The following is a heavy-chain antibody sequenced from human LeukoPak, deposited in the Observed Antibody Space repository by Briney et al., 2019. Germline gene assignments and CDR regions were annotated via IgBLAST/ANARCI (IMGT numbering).Heavy chain of an antibody. CDR3: ARDLIGRGSSFDY. V-gene: IGHV4-34*01. CDR2: INHSGST. D-gene: IGHD3-16*02. CDR1: GGSFSGYY. J-gene: IGHJ4*02. Sequence: PSETLSLTCAVNGGSFSGYYWSWIRQPPGKGLEWIGEINHSGSTNYNPSLKSRVTISVDTSKNQFSLRLTSVTAEDTAVYYCARDLIGRGSSFDYWGQGTLVTVSS.